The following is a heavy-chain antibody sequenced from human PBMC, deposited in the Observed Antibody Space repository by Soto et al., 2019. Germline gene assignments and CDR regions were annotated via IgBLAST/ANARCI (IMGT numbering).Heavy chain of an antibody. J-gene: IGHJ6*02. D-gene: IGHD2-15*01. CDR1: GFTLSSYS. CDR3: AGVTPGSPGGDF. Sequence: EVQLVESGGGLVQPGGSLRLSCEASGFTLSSYSMNWARQAPGQGLEWVSYISSSSSTIYYADSVKGRFTISRDNAKNPRILQRNSLRDGDPAGFYCAGVTPGSPGGDFWGQGTTVTSP. CDR2: ISSSSSTI. V-gene: IGHV3-48*02.